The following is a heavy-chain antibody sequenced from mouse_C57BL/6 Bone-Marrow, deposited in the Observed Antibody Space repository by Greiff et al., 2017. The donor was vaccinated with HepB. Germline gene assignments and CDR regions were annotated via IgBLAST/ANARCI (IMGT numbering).Heavy chain of an antibody. D-gene: IGHD2-3*01. Sequence: QVHVKQSGAELVRPGTSVKMSCKASGYTFTNYWIGWAKQRPGHGLEWIGDIYPGGGYTNYNEKFKGKATLTADKSSSTAYMQFSSLTSEDSAIYYCARRGDCYYVDYAMDYWGQGTSVTVSS. CDR3: ARRGDCYYVDYAMDY. CDR1: GYTFTNYW. CDR2: IYPGGGYT. J-gene: IGHJ4*01. V-gene: IGHV1-63*01.